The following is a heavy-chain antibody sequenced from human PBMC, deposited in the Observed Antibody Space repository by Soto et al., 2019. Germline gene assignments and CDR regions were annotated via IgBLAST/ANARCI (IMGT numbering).Heavy chain of an antibody. CDR3: AKSEPYGSGSYYFDY. CDR2: ISGGGGAT. J-gene: IGHJ4*02. D-gene: IGHD1-26*01. V-gene: IGHV3-23*01. Sequence: GGSLRLSCAASGFSFSRNAMSWVRQAPRKGLEWVSGISGGGGATYYADSVKGRFTISRDNSKNTLYLQMNSLRAEDTAIYYCAKSEPYGSGSYYFDYWGQGTLVTVSS. CDR1: GFSFSRNA.